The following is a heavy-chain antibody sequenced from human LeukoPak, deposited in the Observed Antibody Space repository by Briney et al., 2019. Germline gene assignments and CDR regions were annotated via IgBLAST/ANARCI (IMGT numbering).Heavy chain of an antibody. CDR1: GFTFSTSW. J-gene: IGHJ3*02. CDR3: ARGSGGSGAFDI. Sequence: GGSLRLSCATSGFTFSTSWMSWVRQAPGKGLEWVANIKQDGSEKYYVDSVKGRFTISRDNAKKSLFLQMNSLRAEDTAVYYCARGSGGSGAFDIWGQGTMVTVSS. CDR2: IKQDGSEK. V-gene: IGHV3-7*05.